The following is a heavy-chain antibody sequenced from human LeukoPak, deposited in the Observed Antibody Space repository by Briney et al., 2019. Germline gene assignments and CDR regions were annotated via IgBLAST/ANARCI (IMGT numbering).Heavy chain of an antibody. CDR1: GDSISGYY. CDR2: VFSSGTT. D-gene: IGHD6-13*01. CDR3: ARSGRGAAGTRYISDF. Sequence: SETLSLTCTVSGDSISGYYWSWIRQPPGKGLEGIGYVFSSGTTNYNPSLKGRVTLLVDTSKNQFSLELNSVTAADTAVYYCARSGRGAAGTRYISDFWGQGTLVTVSS. V-gene: IGHV4-59*01. J-gene: IGHJ4*02.